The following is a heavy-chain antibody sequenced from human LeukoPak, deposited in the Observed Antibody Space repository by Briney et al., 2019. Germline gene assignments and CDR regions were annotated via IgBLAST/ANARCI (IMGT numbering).Heavy chain of an antibody. J-gene: IGHJ4*02. CDR3: ARPLYGSGSYYKPPFDY. D-gene: IGHD3-10*01. V-gene: IGHV7-4-1*02. Sequence: AAVKVSCKASGYTFTSYAMNWGRQAPGQGLEWVGWINTNTGNPTYAQGFTGRFVFSLDTSVSTAYLQISSLKAEDTAVYYCARPLYGSGSYYKPPFDYWGQGTLVTVSS. CDR1: GYTFTSYA. CDR2: INTNTGNP.